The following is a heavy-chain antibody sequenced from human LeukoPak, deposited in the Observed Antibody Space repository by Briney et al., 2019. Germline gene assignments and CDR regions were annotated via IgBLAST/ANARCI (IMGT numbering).Heavy chain of an antibody. Sequence: GASVKVSCKASGYTFSNYGISWVRQAPGQGLEWMGWVSFHNGNTNYAQKFQGRVTMTTDTSTSTAYMELRSLTSDDTAVYYCATGSGSLDYWGQGTLVTVSS. J-gene: IGHJ4*02. V-gene: IGHV1-18*01. CDR1: GYTFSNYG. D-gene: IGHD3-10*01. CDR2: VSFHNGNT. CDR3: ATGSGSLDY.